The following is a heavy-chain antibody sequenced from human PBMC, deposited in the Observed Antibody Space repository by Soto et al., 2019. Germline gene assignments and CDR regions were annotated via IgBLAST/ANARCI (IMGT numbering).Heavy chain of an antibody. CDR1: AGSMSTYY. V-gene: IGHV4-59*01. D-gene: IGHD1-26*01. CDR2: IYYSGST. J-gene: IGHJ4*02. CDR3: ARGRTVGGLFDY. Sequence: SETLSHTCTRSAGSMSTYYWNLVRQPPGKGLEWIGYIYYSGSTNYNPPLKSRVTISIDTSKNQFSLNLNSVTAADTAVYFCARGRTVGGLFDYWGQGTLVT.